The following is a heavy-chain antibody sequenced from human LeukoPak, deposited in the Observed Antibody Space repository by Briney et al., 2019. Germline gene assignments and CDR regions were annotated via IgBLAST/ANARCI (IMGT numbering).Heavy chain of an antibody. J-gene: IGHJ6*02. Sequence: YGPALVKPTQTLTLTCTFSGFSLSTSGMCVNWIRQPPRKALAWVARIDWDDDKYYNTSLKTRLTISKDTSKNQVVLTMTNMDPVDTATYYCARMQRTAPGRGYYYYSMDVWGQGTTVTVSS. D-gene: IGHD6-13*01. V-gene: IGHV2-70*11. CDR1: GFSLSTSGMC. CDR3: ARMQRTAPGRGYYYYSMDV. CDR2: IDWDDDK.